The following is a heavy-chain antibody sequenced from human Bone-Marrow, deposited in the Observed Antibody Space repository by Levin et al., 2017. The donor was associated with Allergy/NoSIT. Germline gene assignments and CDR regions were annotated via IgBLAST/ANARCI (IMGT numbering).Heavy chain of an antibody. CDR3: ATEAPASGHLHH. J-gene: IGHJ1*01. CDR2: IYPNRGGT. D-gene: IGHD1-1*01. Sequence: GASVKVSCRASGYIFTGYYMHWVRQAPGQGLEWVGWIYPNRGGTKYAQKFQGRVTMTRDTSISTAYMELSSLRSDDTAVYYCATEAPASGHLHHWGQGTLVTVSS. V-gene: IGHV1-2*02. CDR1: GYIFTGYY.